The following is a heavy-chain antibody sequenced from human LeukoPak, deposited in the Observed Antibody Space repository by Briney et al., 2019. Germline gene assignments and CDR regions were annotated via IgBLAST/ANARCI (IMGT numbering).Heavy chain of an antibody. CDR3: ARVLVTAMVPPFYY. Sequence: ASVKVSCKASGYTFTGYYMHWVRQAPGQGLEWMRLINPNSGGTNYAQKFQGRVNMTRDTSISTAYMELSRLRTDVTAEYYCARVLVTAMVPPFYYWGQGTLVTVSS. V-gene: IGHV1-2*02. D-gene: IGHD5-18*01. CDR1: GYTFTGYY. J-gene: IGHJ4*02. CDR2: INPNSGGT.